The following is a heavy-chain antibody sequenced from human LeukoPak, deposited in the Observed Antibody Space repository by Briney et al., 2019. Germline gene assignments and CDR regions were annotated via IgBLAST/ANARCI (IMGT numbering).Heavy chain of an antibody. CDR1: GFTFSSYA. CDR2: ISYDGSNK. V-gene: IGHV3-30*04. Sequence: GRSLRLSCAASGFTFSSYAMHWVRQAPGKGLEWVAVISYDGSNKYYADSVKGRFTISRDNSKNTLYLQMNSLRAEDTAVYYCARDQSVAGTHGARPLDYWGQGTLVTVSS. D-gene: IGHD6-19*01. CDR3: ARDQSVAGTHGARPLDY. J-gene: IGHJ4*02.